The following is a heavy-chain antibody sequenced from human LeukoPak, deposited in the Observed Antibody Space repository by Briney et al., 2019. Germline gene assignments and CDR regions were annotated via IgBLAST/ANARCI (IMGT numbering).Heavy chain of an antibody. CDR3: AKNGRWQAYYFDY. CDR1: GFTFRGYD. D-gene: IGHD4-23*01. J-gene: IGHJ4*02. CDR2: IRGGGGNT. Sequence: PGASLRLSCAASGFTFRGYDMSWVRQAPGKGVEGVSNIRGGGGNTYYADSVKGRFTISRDNSKNTLYLQMNSLRAEDTAVYYCAKNGRWQAYYFDYWGQGTLVTVSS. V-gene: IGHV3-23*01.